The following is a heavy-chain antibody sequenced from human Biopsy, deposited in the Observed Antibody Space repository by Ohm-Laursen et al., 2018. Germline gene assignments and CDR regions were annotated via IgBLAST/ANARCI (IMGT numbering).Heavy chain of an antibody. V-gene: IGHV1-8*01. Sequence: GASVKVSCKASGYTFTSYDITWVRQASGQGPEWKGWLNPVSGNSNFGQKFRGRVTVTSDTSISTAYKELSGLTSDDTATYYCGRAVRNQLLTDPWGQGTLVTVTS. CDR3: GRAVRNQLLTDP. CDR1: GYTFTSYD. CDR2: LNPVSGNS. J-gene: IGHJ5*02. D-gene: IGHD1-7*01.